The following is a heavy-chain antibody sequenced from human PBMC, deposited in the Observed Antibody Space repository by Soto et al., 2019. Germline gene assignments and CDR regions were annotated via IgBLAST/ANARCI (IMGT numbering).Heavy chain of an antibody. CDR3: ARDKEHTYGDFLGY. J-gene: IGHJ4*02. CDR1: GGSISTYY. Sequence: SETLSLTCTVSGGSISTYYWSWIRQVPGKGLEWIGHTHNNGRTNYIYSPSLKSRVTISVDTSKNQFSLTLRSVTAADTAVYFCARDKEHTYGDFLGYWGQGILVTVSS. V-gene: IGHV4-59*01. CDR2: THNNGRT. D-gene: IGHD2-21*01.